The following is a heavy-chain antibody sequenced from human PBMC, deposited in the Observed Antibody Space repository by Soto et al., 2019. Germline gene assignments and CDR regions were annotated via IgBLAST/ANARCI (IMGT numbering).Heavy chain of an antibody. CDR3: ARDYGDYSFFFDY. Sequence: PETLSLTCTVSGGSITTYQWSWIRQPPGKGLEWIGGYSGFTNYNPSLESRATISVDHSKNQFFLTLRSVTAADTAVYYCARDYGDYSFFFDYWGQGALVTVSS. J-gene: IGHJ4*02. D-gene: IGHD4-17*01. CDR2: YSGFT. V-gene: IGHV4-59*01. CDR1: GGSITTYQ.